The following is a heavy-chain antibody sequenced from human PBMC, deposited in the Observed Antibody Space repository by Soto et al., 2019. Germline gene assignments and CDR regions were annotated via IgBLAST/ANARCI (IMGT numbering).Heavy chain of an antibody. D-gene: IGHD4-17*01. J-gene: IGHJ3*02. CDR1: GGSFNNYA. CDR2: IIPNYETA. Sequence: QVQLVQSGAEVRKPGSSVKVSCEASGGSFNNYAISWLRQAPGQGLKWMGGIIPNYETANYAQKFRGRLTITADRATNTAYMELNSLRPEDTATYYCARYWNAGTLYGAFDIWGQGTTVIVS. CDR3: ARYWNAGTLYGAFDI. V-gene: IGHV1-69*06.